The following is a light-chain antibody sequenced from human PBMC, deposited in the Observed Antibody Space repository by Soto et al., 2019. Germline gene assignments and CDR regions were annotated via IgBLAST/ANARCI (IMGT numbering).Light chain of an antibody. CDR1: HDIASA. Sequence: AIQLTQSPSSLSASVGDRVTITCRASHDIASALAWYQQKPGKPPKLMIYDASTLEGGVPSRFSGSGSGTDFTFTISGLQPEDFATYYCQQFNYFRVTFGQGTRLEI. V-gene: IGKV1D-13*01. CDR2: DAS. J-gene: IGKJ5*01. CDR3: QQFNYFRVT.